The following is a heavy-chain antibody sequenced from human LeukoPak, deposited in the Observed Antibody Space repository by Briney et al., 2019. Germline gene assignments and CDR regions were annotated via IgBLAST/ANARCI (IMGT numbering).Heavy chain of an antibody. D-gene: IGHD5-24*01. CDR1: GYTFTGYY. V-gene: IGHV1-2*06. Sequence: VASVKVSCKASGYTFTGYYMHWVRQAPGQGLEWMGRINPNSGGTNYAQKFQGRVTMTRDTSISTAYMELSRLRSDDTAVYYCARPDGYNFNNWFDPWGQGTLVTVSS. CDR2: INPNSGGT. J-gene: IGHJ5*02. CDR3: ARPDGYNFNNWFDP.